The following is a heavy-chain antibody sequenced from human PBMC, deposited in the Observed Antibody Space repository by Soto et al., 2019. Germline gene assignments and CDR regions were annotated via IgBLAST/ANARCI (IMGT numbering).Heavy chain of an antibody. J-gene: IGHJ5*02. V-gene: IGHV1-3*01. D-gene: IGHD6-13*01. CDR1: GYTFTSYG. Sequence: ASVKVSCKASGYTFTSYGISWVRQAPGQGREWMGWINAGNGNTKYSQKFQGRVTITRDTSASTAYMELSSLRSEDTAVYYCAREEAFIAAAGNSNWFDPWGQGTLVTVS. CDR3: AREEAFIAAAGNSNWFDP. CDR2: INAGNGNT.